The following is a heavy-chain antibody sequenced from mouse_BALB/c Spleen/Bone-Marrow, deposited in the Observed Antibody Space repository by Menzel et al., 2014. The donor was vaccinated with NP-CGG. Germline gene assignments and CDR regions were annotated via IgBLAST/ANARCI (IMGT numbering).Heavy chain of an antibody. D-gene: IGHD2-1*01. CDR1: GYTFTNYW. J-gene: IGHJ2*01. CDR3: AREEHGNYDRFIDY. Sequence: VMLVESGAELVRPGTSVKISCKASGYTFTNYWLSWVKQRPGHGLEWIGDIYPGGGYTNFNERFKGKATLTADTSSSTAYMQLSSLTSEDSAVYFCAREEHGNYDRFIDYWGQGTTLTVSS. V-gene: IGHV1-63*02. CDR2: IYPGGGYT.